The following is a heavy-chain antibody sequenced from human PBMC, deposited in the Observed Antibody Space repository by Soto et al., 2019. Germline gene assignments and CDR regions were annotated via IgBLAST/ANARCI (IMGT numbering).Heavy chain of an antibody. CDR1: GFTVSSHA. V-gene: IGHV3-23*01. J-gene: IGHJ3*02. Sequence: EVQVLESGGGLVQPGGSLRLSCEGSGFTVSSHAMTWIRQAPGKGPEWVSTITADGGTYYADSVKGRFAMSRDTSERTLYLQMNSLGAGDTAAYYCAPHVSCSGGSCQYDAFAIRGKGTMVTVSS. D-gene: IGHD2-15*01. CDR2: ITADGGT. CDR3: APHVSCSGGSCQYDAFAI.